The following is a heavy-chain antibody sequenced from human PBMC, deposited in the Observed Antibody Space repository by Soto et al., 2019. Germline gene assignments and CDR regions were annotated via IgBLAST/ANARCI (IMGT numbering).Heavy chain of an antibody. V-gene: IGHV4-31*11. CDR2: IYYSGST. D-gene: IGHD4-17*01. CDR3: ARAHYGDYGYGMDV. J-gene: IGHJ6*02. Sequence: SETLSLTCAVSGGSISSGGYYWSWIRQHPGKGLEWIGYIYYSGSTYYNPSLKSRVTISVDRSKNQFSLKLSSVTAADTAVYYCARAHYGDYGYGMDVWGQGTTVTVSS. CDR1: GGSISSGGYY.